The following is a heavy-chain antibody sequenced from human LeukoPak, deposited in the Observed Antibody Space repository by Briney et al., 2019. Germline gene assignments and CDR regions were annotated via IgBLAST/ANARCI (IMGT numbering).Heavy chain of an antibody. V-gene: IGHV4-4*07. D-gene: IGHD2-2*01. CDR3: ARVRGCSSTSCSPHYYYYMDV. CDR2: IYSSGST. J-gene: IGHJ6*03. CDR1: GGSISSHY. Sequence: IPSETLSLTCTVSGGSISSHYWSWIRQPAGKGLEWIGHIYSSGSTNYNPSLKSRVTMSVDTSKNQFSLRLSSVTAADTAIYYCARVRGCSSTSCSPHYYYYMDVWGKGTTVTVSS.